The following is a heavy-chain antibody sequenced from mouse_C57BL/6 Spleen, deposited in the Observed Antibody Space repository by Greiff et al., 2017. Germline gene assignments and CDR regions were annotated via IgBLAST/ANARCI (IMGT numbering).Heavy chain of an antibody. V-gene: IGHV5-6*01. J-gene: IGHJ4*01. CDR1: GFTFSSYG. CDR2: ISSGGSYT. D-gene: IGHD3-1*01. CDR3: ARQGAKGAMDY. Sequence: EVQGVESGGDLVKPGGSLKLSCAASGFTFSSYGMSWVRQTPDKRLEWVVTISSGGSYTYYPDSVKGRFTISRDNAKNTLYLQMSSLKSEDTAMYYCARQGAKGAMDYWGQGTSVTVSS.